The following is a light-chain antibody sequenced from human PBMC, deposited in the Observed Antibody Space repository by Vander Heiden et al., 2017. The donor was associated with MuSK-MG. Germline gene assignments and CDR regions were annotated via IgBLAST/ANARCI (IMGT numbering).Light chain of an antibody. Sequence: QSVLTQPPSASATPGQRVTISCSGSTSNIGSNPVNWYQQLPGTAPKLLIYRNNQRPSGVPDRFSGSKSGTSVSLAISGLQSEDEGDYYCAAWDDSLNGYVFGPGTTVTVL. CDR2: RNN. V-gene: IGLV1-44*01. CDR1: TSNIGSNP. CDR3: AAWDDSLNGYV. J-gene: IGLJ1*01.